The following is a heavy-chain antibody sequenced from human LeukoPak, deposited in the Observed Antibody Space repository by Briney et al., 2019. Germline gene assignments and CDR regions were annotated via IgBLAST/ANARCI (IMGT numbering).Heavy chain of an antibody. J-gene: IGHJ4*02. CDR2: ISYDGSNK. CDR3: ARSNLGQLDY. CDR1: GFTFSSYA. V-gene: IGHV3-30*04. Sequence: GGSLRLSCAASGFTFSSYAMHWVRQAPGKGLEWVAVISYDGSNKYYADSVKGRFTIPRDNSKNTLYLQMNSLRAEDTAVYYCARSNLGQLDYWGQGTLVTVSS. D-gene: IGHD1-14*01.